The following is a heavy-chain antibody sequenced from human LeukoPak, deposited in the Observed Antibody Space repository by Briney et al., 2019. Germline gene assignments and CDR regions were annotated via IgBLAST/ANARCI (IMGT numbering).Heavy chain of an antibody. V-gene: IGHV3-30*01. D-gene: IGHD7-27*01. CDR1: GFTFSSYA. CDR2: ISYDGSNK. CDR3: ARDWGRYYYYYMDV. J-gene: IGHJ6*03. Sequence: GGSLRLSSAASGFTFSSYAMHWVRQAPGKGLEWVAVISYDGSNKAYADSVKGRFTISRDNSKNTLYLQMNSLRAEDTAVYYCARDWGRYYYYYMDVWGKGTTVTVSS.